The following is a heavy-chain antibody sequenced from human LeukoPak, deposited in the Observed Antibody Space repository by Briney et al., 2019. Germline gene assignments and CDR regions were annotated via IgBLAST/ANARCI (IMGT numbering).Heavy chain of an antibody. CDR2: FDPEDGET. Sequence: GASVKVSCKVSGYTLTELSMHWVRQAPGKGLEWMGGFDPEDGETIYARKFQGRVTMTEDTSTDTAYMELSSLRSEDTAVYYCATLEIAAAGYYMDVWGKGTTVTVSS. V-gene: IGHV1-24*01. CDR3: ATLEIAAAGYYMDV. CDR1: GYTLTELS. D-gene: IGHD6-13*01. J-gene: IGHJ6*03.